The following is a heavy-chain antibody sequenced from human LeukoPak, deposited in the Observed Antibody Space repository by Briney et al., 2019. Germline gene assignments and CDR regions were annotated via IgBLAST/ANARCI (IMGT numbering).Heavy chain of an antibody. CDR3: AREGGYSGYAPGSDAFDI. Sequence: PGGSLRLSCAASGFTFSNYAMNWVRQAPGKGLEWVANIKEDGSEKYYVESVKGRFTISRDNAKNSLDLQMNSLRAEDTAIYYCAREGGYSGYAPGSDAFDIWGQGTKVTVSS. CDR2: IKEDGSEK. CDR1: GFTFSNYA. V-gene: IGHV3-7*04. D-gene: IGHD5-12*01. J-gene: IGHJ3*02.